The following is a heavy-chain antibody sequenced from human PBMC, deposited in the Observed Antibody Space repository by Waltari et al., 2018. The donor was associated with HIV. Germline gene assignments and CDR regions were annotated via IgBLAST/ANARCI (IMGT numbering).Heavy chain of an antibody. V-gene: IGHV1-18*01. D-gene: IGHD5-18*01. Sequence: QVQLVQSGAEVKKPGASVKVSCKASGYTFTRFGISWRRQAPGQGPEWLGWIRANNGDTSEEQTVQGRSTMTTDKAASTAYMGLRSLRIDDTAVYYCARERTQYSHGPLPVAHWGQGTLVSVSS. CDR3: ARERTQYSHGPLPVAH. CDR2: IRANNGDT. J-gene: IGHJ4*02. CDR1: GYTFTRFG.